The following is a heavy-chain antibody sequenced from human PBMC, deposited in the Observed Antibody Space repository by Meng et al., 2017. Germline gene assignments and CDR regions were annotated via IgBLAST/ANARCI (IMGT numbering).Heavy chain of an antibody. CDR3: ARGRSGTWPWYFDL. Sequence: QWQLKQGGAGLLKPSEPLSLTCAVYGGSFSGYYWSWIRQPPGKGLEWIGEINHSGSTNYNPSLKSRVTISVDTSKNQFSLKLSSVTAADTAVYYCARGRSGTWPWYFDLWGRGTLVTVSS. CDR1: GGSFSGYY. D-gene: IGHD1-1*01. J-gene: IGHJ2*01. V-gene: IGHV4-34*01. CDR2: INHSGST.